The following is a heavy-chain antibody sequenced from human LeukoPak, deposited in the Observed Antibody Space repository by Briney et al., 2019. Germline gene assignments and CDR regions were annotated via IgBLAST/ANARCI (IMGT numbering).Heavy chain of an antibody. CDR1: GGSISSYY. Sequence: SETLSLTCTVSGGSISSYYWSWIRQPPEKGLEWIGYIYYSGSTNYNPSLKSRVTISVDTSKNQFSLKLSSVTAADTAVYYCARDLIVPDAMTGSGSYSTDYWGQGTLATVSS. J-gene: IGHJ4*02. CDR2: IYYSGST. CDR3: ARDLIVPDAMTGSGSYSTDY. V-gene: IGHV4-59*01. D-gene: IGHD3-10*01.